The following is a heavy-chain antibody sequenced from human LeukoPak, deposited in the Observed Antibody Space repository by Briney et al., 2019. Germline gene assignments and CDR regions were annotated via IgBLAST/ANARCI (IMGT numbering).Heavy chain of an antibody. J-gene: IGHJ4*02. Sequence: PGGSLRLSCAASGFTSSSYAMHWVRQAPGKGLEWVAVISYDGSNKYYADSVKGRFTISRDNSKNTLYLQMNSLRAEDTAVYYCARPRVGANSHYFDYWGQGTLVTVSS. V-gene: IGHV3-30*04. D-gene: IGHD1-26*01. CDR1: GFTSSSYA. CDR3: ARPRVGANSHYFDY. CDR2: ISYDGSNK.